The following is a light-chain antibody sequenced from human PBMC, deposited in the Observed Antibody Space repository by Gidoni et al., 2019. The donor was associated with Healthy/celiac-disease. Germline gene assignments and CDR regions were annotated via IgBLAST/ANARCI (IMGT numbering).Light chain of an antibody. CDR3: QQYYRTPT. CDR1: QSVLYASNNKNF. V-gene: IGKV4-1*01. CDR2: WAS. Sequence: DIVVTQSPDSLTVSLGERPTIYCKSSQSVLYASNNKNFLAWYQHKPRHPPRLLLYWASTRASRVPDRFIGSGSGTNFTLTISSLQAEDVALYYCQQYYRTPTFGGGTRVEI. J-gene: IGKJ4*01.